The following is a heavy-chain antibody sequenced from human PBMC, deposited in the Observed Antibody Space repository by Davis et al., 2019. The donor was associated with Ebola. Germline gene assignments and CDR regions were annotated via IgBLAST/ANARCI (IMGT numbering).Heavy chain of an antibody. J-gene: IGHJ4*02. V-gene: IGHV1-8*01. CDR2: MNPSSGNT. D-gene: IGHD6-19*01. Sequence: ASVKASCKASGYTFTSHDINWVRQATGQGLEWMGWMNPSSGNTGYAQKFQGRVTMTTDTSTSTAYMELRSLRSDDTAVYYCAKVRVGSGWYFDYWGQGTLVTVSS. CDR3: AKVRVGSGWYFDY. CDR1: GYTFTSHD.